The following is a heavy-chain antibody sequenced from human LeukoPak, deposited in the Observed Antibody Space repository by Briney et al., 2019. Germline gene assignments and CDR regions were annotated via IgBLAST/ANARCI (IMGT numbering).Heavy chain of an antibody. V-gene: IGHV3-7*04. CDR2: IREDGGAS. CDR1: GFTFSNYW. J-gene: IGHJ4*02. CDR3: ARDIPYGLSYFDY. D-gene: IGHD2-2*02. Sequence: GGSLRLSCAASGFTFSNYWMTWVRQAPGKGLEWVANIREDGGASNCVESVKGRFTISRDNAEESLYLQMNSLRADDTAVYYCARDIPYGLSYFDYWGQGTLVTVAS.